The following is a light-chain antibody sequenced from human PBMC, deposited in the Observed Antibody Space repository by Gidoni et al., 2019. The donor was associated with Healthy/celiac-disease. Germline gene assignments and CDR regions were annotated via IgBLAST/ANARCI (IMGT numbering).Light chain of an antibody. CDR1: QSVSSY. V-gene: IGKV3-11*01. Sequence: EIVLTQSPATLSLSPGDRATLSCRASQSVSSYLAWYHQKPGQAPRLLLYDAANRATGIPARFSGSGAGTDFSPPISSLEPEDFAVYYCQQRSHWPLITFGQGTRLEIK. CDR3: QQRSHWPLIT. CDR2: DAA. J-gene: IGKJ5*01.